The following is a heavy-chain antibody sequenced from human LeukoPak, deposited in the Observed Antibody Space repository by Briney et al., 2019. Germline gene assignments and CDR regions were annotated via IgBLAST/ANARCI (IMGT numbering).Heavy chain of an antibody. CDR3: ARPYSSSSAWAKDV. CDR1: GGSFSGYY. D-gene: IGHD6-6*01. J-gene: IGHJ6*04. V-gene: IGHV4-34*01. Sequence: SETLSLTCAAYGGSFSGYYWSWIRQPPGKGLEWIGEINHSGSTNYNPSLKSRVTISVDTSKNQFSLKLSSVTAADTAVYYCARPYSSSSAWAKDVWGKGTTVTVSS. CDR2: INHSGST.